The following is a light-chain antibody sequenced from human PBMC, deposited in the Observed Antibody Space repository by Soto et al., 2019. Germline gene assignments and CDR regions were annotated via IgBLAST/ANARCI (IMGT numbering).Light chain of an antibody. Sequence: DIQMTQSPSSLSASVGDRVTITCRASQSISSYLNWYQQKPGKAPNLLIYAAYSLQSGVPSRCSGSGSGTDFALTITSLQAEDFATYYCQQLRSYPSTFGGGTKVDI. CDR3: QQLRSYPST. J-gene: IGKJ4*01. V-gene: IGKV1-39*01. CDR1: QSISSY. CDR2: AAY.